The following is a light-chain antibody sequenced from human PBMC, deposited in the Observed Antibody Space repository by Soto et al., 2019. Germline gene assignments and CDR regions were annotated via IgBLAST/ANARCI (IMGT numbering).Light chain of an antibody. CDR1: SSDVGGYNY. CDR2: DVS. CDR3: SSYTSSSTHDVV. J-gene: IGLJ2*01. V-gene: IGLV2-14*01. Sequence: QSVLTQPASVSGSPGQSITISCTGTSSDVGGYNYVSWYHQHPGKAPKLMIYDVSNRPAGVSNGFSGSKSGNTASLTISGLQAEDEADYYCSSYTSSSTHDVVFGGGTKLTVL.